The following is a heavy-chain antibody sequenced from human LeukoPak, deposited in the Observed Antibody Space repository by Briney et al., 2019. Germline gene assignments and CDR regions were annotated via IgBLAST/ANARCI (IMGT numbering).Heavy chain of an antibody. J-gene: IGHJ4*02. CDR3: AKREGFNNGNFDY. Sequence: GGSLRLSCAASGFTFSSYWMSWVRQAPGKGLECVSGISGRGGTTYYADSVKGRFTISRDNSKNTLDLQMNSLRAEDTAIYYCAKREGFNNGNFDYWGQGALVTVSS. D-gene: IGHD5-18*01. CDR1: GFTFSSYW. CDR2: ISGRGGTT. V-gene: IGHV3-23*01.